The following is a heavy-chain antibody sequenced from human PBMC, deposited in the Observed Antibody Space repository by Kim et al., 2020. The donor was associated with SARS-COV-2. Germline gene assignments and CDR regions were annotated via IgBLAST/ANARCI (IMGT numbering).Heavy chain of an antibody. J-gene: IGHJ3*02. CDR2: FDPEDVET. CDR3: ATDNDAWILRSRGCSRSPGAFDI. D-gene: IGHD1-26*01. Sequence: ASVKVSCKVSGYTLTELSMHWVRQAPGKGLEWMGGFDPEDVETIYAQKFQGRVTMPEDTSTDTAYMARRRLRSEDTAVYYFATDNDAWILRSRGCSRSPGAFDIWGQGTMVTGSS. V-gene: IGHV1-24*01. CDR1: GYTLTELS.